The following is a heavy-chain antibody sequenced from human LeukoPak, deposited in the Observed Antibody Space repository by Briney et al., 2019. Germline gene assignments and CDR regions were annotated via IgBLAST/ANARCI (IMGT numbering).Heavy chain of an antibody. CDR2: INPNSGGT. CDR1: GYTFTGYY. V-gene: IGHV1-2*02. Sequence: ASVKVSCKASGYTFTGYYMHWVRQAPGQGLKWMGWINPNSGGTNYAQKFQGRVTMTRDTSISTAYMELSRLRSGDTAVYYCARSPDYGVPNFDYWGQGTLVTVSS. J-gene: IGHJ4*02. D-gene: IGHD4-17*01. CDR3: ARSPDYGVPNFDY.